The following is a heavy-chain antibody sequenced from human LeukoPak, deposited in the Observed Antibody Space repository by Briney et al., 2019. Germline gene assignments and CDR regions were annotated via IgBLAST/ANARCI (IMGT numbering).Heavy chain of an antibody. CDR2: IRSKANSYAT. D-gene: IGHD6-13*01. CDR1: GFTFSGSA. Sequence: GGSLKLSCVASGFTFSGSAMHWVRQASGKGLEWVGRIRSKANSYATAYAASVKGRFTISRDDSKNTAYLQMNSLKTEDTAVYYCTSPSSSWSFWGQGTLVTVSS. J-gene: IGHJ4*02. V-gene: IGHV3-73*01. CDR3: TSPSSSWSF.